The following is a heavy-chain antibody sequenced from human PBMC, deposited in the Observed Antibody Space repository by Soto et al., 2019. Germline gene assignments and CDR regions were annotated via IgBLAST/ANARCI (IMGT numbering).Heavy chain of an antibody. V-gene: IGHV4-39*01. J-gene: IGHJ4*02. CDR3: ARHAGYDSVCDQSDRRDY. CDR1: GGSRSRNSYY. Sequence: SQALSLTCTVSGGSRSRNSYYLDWIRQHPEKGLEWIGSLFYSGATYHNPSLQSRVTISVDTSKNQFSLHLSSVTAADTAVYYCARHAGYDSVCDQSDRRDYWAQG. CDR2: LFYSGAT. D-gene: IGHD3-16*01.